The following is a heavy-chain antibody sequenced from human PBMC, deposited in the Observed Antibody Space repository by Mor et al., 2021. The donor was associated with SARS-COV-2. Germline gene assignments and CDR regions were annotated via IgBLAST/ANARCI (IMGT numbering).Heavy chain of an antibody. CDR3: TSSRYCSGGSCLY. J-gene: IGHJ4*02. V-gene: IGHV3-73*01. Sequence: KANSYATAYAASVKGRFTISRDDSKNTAYLQMNSLKTEDTAVYYCTSSRYCSGGSCLYWGQG. D-gene: IGHD2-15*01. CDR2: KANSYAT.